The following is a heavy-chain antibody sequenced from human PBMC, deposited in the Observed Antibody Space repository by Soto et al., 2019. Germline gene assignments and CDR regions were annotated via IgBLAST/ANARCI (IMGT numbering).Heavy chain of an antibody. Sequence: GGSLRLSCAASGFTFSSYGMHWVRQAPGKGLEWVAVVSYDGSNKYYADSVKGRFTISRDNSKNTLYLQMNSLRAEDTAVYYCAREPPADFWSGYPSAYYGMDVWGQGTTVTVSS. CDR2: VSYDGSNK. D-gene: IGHD3-3*01. CDR1: GFTFSSYG. V-gene: IGHV3-30*03. J-gene: IGHJ6*02. CDR3: AREPPADFWSGYPSAYYGMDV.